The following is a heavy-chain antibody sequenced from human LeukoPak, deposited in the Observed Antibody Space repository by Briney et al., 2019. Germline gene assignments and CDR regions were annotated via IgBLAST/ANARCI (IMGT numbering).Heavy chain of an antibody. CDR3: AKDHIHAFDI. CDR2: ITGSGAFT. CDR1: GITFIKYS. Sequence: PGGSLRLSCAASGITFIKYSMTWVRQAPGKGLEWVSAITGSGAFTDYADSVKGRFTISRDNSKNTLYLQMNSLRAEDTAVYYCAKDHIHAFDIWGQGTMVTVSS. V-gene: IGHV3-23*01. J-gene: IGHJ3*02.